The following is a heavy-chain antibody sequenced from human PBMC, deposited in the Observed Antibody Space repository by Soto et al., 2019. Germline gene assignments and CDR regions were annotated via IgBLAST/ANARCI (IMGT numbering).Heavy chain of an antibody. CDR2: ISGYNGNT. V-gene: IGHV1-18*01. Sequence: QVQLVQSGAEVKKPGASVKVSCKASGFTFNSYGFSWVRQAPGQGLEWMGWISGYNGNTNYAQKLQGRVTMTTDTTTSTADMGLRSLRSDDTAVYYCASDGGVQARFDPWGQGTLVTVSS. D-gene: IGHD2-8*02. CDR3: ASDGGVQARFDP. J-gene: IGHJ5*02. CDR1: GFTFNSYG.